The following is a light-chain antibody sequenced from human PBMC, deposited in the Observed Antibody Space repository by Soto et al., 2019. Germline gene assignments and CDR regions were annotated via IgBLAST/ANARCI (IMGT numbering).Light chain of an antibody. CDR2: QVT. V-gene: IGLV2-14*01. CDR3: SSYTDSTNYV. Sequence: QSVVTQPASVSGSPGQSITISCTGTSSDVGTRNFVSWYQQHPGKAPKLMIYQVTNRPSGVSNRFSGSKSGNTASLTISGLQAEDEADYYCSSYTDSTNYVFGTGTKVTVL. J-gene: IGLJ1*01. CDR1: SSDVGTRNF.